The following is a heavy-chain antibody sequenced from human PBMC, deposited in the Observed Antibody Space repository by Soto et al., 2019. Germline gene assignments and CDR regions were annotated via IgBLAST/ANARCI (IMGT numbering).Heavy chain of an antibody. Sequence: GGSLRLSCAASGFTFSSYWMHWVRQAPGKGLVWVSRINSDGSSTSYADSVKGRFTISRDNAKNTLYLQMNSLRAEDTAVYYCARARGGVVVVAASFDYWGQGTLVTVSS. CDR3: ARARGGVVVVAASFDY. V-gene: IGHV3-74*01. CDR1: GFTFSSYW. CDR2: INSDGSST. J-gene: IGHJ4*02. D-gene: IGHD2-15*01.